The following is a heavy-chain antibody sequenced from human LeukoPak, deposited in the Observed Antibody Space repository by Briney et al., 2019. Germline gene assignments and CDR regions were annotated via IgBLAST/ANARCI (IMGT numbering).Heavy chain of an antibody. V-gene: IGHV1-2*02. CDR3: ARGGMVSDYYYYMDV. D-gene: IGHD3-10*01. CDR1: GYTFTGYY. J-gene: IGHJ6*03. Sequence: ASVKVPCKASGYTFTGYYMHWVRQAPGQGLEWMGWINPNSGGTNYAQKFQGRVTMTRDTSISTAYMELSRLRSDDTAVYYCARGGMVSDYYYYMDVWGKGTTVTVSS. CDR2: INPNSGGT.